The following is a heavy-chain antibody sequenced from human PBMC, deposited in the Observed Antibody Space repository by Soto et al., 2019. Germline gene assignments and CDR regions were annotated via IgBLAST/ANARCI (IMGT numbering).Heavy chain of an antibody. D-gene: IGHD6-6*01. CDR1: GYTFRNYG. J-gene: IGHJ4*02. CDR3: AREGQLGY. Sequence: QVQLVQSGAEVKKPGASVKVSCKAAGYTFRNYGFSWVRQAPGQGLEWMGWISGYNGNTNYAERLQGRVTMTTDTSTSTAYMELKNLRYDDTAVYYCAREGQLGYWGQGTPVTVSS. CDR2: ISGYNGNT. V-gene: IGHV1-18*01.